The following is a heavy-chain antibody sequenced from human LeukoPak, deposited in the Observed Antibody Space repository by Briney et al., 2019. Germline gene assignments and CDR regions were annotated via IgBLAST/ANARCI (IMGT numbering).Heavy chain of an antibody. Sequence: SETLSLTCKVSGGSISNYYWTWIRQPPGKGLEWIGRIYSSGTTTYNPSLKSRVAMSVDTSRNQFSLKLSSVTAADTAVYYCARVSPIAVAGSSYYYAMDVWGQGTTVTVSS. J-gene: IGHJ6*02. CDR2: IYSSGTT. V-gene: IGHV4-4*07. D-gene: IGHD6-19*01. CDR3: ARVSPIAVAGSSYYYAMDV. CDR1: GGSISNYY.